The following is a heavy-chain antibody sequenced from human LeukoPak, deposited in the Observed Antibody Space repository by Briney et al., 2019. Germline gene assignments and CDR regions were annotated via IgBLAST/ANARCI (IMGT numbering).Heavy chain of an antibody. Sequence: SETLSLTCTLSGGSISSYYWSWIRQPAGKGLEWIGRIYTSGSTNYNPSLKSRVTMSVDTSKNQFSLKLSSVTAADTAVYYCSRYQLVRGYYYYMDVWGKGTTVTVSS. CDR3: SRYQLVRGYYYYMDV. CDR2: IYTSGST. V-gene: IGHV4-4*07. J-gene: IGHJ6*03. CDR1: GGSISSYY. D-gene: IGHD6-6*01.